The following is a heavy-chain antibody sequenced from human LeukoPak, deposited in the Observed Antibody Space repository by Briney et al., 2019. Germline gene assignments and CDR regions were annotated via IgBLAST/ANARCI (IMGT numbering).Heavy chain of an antibody. D-gene: IGHD6-19*01. Sequence: ASVKVSCKVSGYTLTVLSMHWVRQAPGKGLEWMGGFDPEDGETIYAQKFQGRVTMTEDTSTDTAYMELSSLRSEDTAVYYCATVAGTGAPVYYYYGMDVWGQGTTVTVSS. CDR3: ATVAGTGAPVYYYYGMDV. CDR1: GYTLTVLS. J-gene: IGHJ6*02. V-gene: IGHV1-24*01. CDR2: FDPEDGET.